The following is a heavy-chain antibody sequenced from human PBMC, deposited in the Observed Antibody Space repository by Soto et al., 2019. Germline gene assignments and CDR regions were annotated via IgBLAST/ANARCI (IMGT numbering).Heavy chain of an antibody. V-gene: IGHV3-9*01. Sequence: GGSLRLSCAASGFTFDDYAMHWVRQAPGKGLEWVSGISWNSGSIGYADSVKGRFTISRDNAKNSLYLQMSSLRAEDTALYYCAKDLHASWNDGLDFDYWGQGTLVTVSS. CDR1: GFTFDDYA. CDR3: AKDLHASWNDGLDFDY. D-gene: IGHD1-1*01. J-gene: IGHJ4*02. CDR2: ISWNSGSI.